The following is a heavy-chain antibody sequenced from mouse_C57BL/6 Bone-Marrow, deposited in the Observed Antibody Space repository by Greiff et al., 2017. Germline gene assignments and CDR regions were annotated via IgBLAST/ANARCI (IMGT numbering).Heavy chain of an antibody. CDR3: ARRSYFDV. CDR1: GFTFSSYG. J-gene: IGHJ1*03. V-gene: IGHV5-6*01. Sequence: EVQVVESGGDLVKPGGSLKLSCAASGFTFSSYGMSWVRQTPDKRLEWVATISSGGSYTYYPDSVKGRFTISRDNAKNTLYLQMSSLKSEDTAMYYCARRSYFDVWGTGTTVTVSS. CDR2: ISSGGSYT.